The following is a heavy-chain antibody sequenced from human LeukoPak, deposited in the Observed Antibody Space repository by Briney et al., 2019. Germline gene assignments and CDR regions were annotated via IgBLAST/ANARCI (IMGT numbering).Heavy chain of an antibody. CDR3: AIIRRYCTNGVCESY. J-gene: IGHJ4*02. CDR2: ISGSGGTT. Sequence: GGSLRLSCAASGFTFSNYAMSWVRQAPGKGLEWVSTISGSGGTTYHADSVKGRFTISRDNSKNILYLQMNSLRAEDTAVYYCAIIRRYCTNGVCESYWGQGTLVTVSS. V-gene: IGHV3-23*01. D-gene: IGHD2-8*01. CDR1: GFTFSNYA.